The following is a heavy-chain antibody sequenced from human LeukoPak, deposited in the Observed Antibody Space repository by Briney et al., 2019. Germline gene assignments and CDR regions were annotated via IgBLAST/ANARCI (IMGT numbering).Heavy chain of an antibody. J-gene: IGHJ4*02. V-gene: IGHV3-7*01. CDR2: IKQEGSEK. CDR1: GFTFSSYW. D-gene: IGHD3-22*01. CDR3: AREYYDNQFDY. Sequence: PGGPLRLSCAPSGFTFSSYWMSWVPQAPGKGRGGVANIKQEGSEKYYVDCVKDRFTISRDNAKNSLYLQMNSLRAEDTAVYYCAREYYDNQFDYWGQGTLVTVSS.